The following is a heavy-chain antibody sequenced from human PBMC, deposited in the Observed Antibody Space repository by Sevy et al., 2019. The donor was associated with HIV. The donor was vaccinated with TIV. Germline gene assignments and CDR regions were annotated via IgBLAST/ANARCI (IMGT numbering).Heavy chain of an antibody. V-gene: IGHV3-23*01. Sequence: GGSLRLSCKPSGFTFITYAMSWVRQAPGKGLEWVSTIYGSGGATYYADSVKGRFTISRDNSKNTLYLQMNSLRTEDSAVYYCAGGRYDSSGSFDAFDIWGQGTMVTVSS. CDR3: AGGRYDSSGSFDAFDI. CDR1: GFTFITYA. J-gene: IGHJ3*02. D-gene: IGHD3-22*01. CDR2: IYGSGGAT.